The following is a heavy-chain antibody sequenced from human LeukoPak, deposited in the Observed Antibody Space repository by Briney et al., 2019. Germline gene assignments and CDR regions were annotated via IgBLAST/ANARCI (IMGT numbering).Heavy chain of an antibody. J-gene: IGHJ4*02. CDR3: ARCRDGYPPFDY. Sequence: PETLSLTCTASGRPLTSYYWSWIRQAPGQGLEWLGYISYSGSTNYNPSLKSRVTISVDTSKNQFSLRLSSVTAADTAVYFCARCRDGYPPFDYWGQGTLVTVSS. CDR1: GRPLTSYY. CDR2: ISYSGST. V-gene: IGHV4-59*01. D-gene: IGHD5-24*01.